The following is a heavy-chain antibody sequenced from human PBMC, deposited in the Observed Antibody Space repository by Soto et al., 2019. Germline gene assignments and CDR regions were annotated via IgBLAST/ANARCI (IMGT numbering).Heavy chain of an antibody. D-gene: IGHD4-17*01. V-gene: IGHV4-59*13. CDR2: VYYTGTT. J-gene: IGHJ4*02. Sequence: LETLSLTCTVSGGSIGSYHWSWVRQPPGKGLEWIASVYYTGTTNYNPSLGSRVTISIDAPGNRFSMEITSVTAADTAIYYCARDTVLTGMFDFWGQGTLVTV. CDR3: ARDTVLTGMFDF. CDR1: GGSIGSYH.